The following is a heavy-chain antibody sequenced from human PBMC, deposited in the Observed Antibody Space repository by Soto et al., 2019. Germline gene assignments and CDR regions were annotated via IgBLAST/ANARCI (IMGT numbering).Heavy chain of an antibody. J-gene: IGHJ5*02. CDR1: GFIFSRYF. CDR2: ISDDGSTK. D-gene: IGHD4-17*01. V-gene: IGHV3-30-3*01. Sequence: QVQLVESGGGVVQPGRSLRLSCAASGFIFSRYFMHWVRQAPGKGLEWVALISDDGSTKYYADSVTGRFTISRDNSKNTQYLQMNSLSGDDTAVYYCTRSDLTVTLSVFDPWGQGTLVTVSS. CDR3: TRSDLTVTLSVFDP.